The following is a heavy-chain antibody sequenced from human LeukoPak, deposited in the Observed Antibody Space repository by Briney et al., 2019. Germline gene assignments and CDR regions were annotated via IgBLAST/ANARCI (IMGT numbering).Heavy chain of an antibody. CDR3: TTALVAAPGPPY. V-gene: IGHV3-23*01. J-gene: IGHJ4*02. Sequence: GGSLRLSCAASGFTFSSYAMSWVRQAPGKGLEWVSAISGSGGSTYYADSVKGRFTISRDNSKNTLYLQMNSLRAEDTAVYYCTTALVAAPGPPYWGQGTLVTVSS. CDR2: ISGSGGST. CDR1: GFTFSSYA. D-gene: IGHD6-13*01.